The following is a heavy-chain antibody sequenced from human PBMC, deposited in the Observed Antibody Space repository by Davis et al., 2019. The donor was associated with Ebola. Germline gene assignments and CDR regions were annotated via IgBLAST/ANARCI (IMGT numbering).Heavy chain of an antibody. CDR1: GFTFSSYG. CDR3: AKYGDYWYFDL. Sequence: GGSLRLSCAASGFTFSSYGMHWVRQAPGKGQEWVAVTWYDGSNKYYADSVKGRFTISRDNSKNTLYLQMNSLRDEDTAVYYCAKYGDYWYFDLWGRGTLVTVSS. D-gene: IGHD4-17*01. CDR2: TWYDGSNK. V-gene: IGHV3-33*06. J-gene: IGHJ2*01.